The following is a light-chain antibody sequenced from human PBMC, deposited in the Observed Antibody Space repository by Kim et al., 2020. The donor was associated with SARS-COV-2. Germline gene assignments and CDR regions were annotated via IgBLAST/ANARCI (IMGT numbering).Light chain of an antibody. CDR1: SSDVGGYNY. CDR2: DVS. Sequence: QSALTPPASVSGSPGQSITISCTGTSSDVGGYNYVSWYQQHPGKAPKLMIYDVSNRPSGVSNRFSGSKSGNTASLTISGLQAEDEADYYCSSYTSSSTWVFGGGTQLTVL. CDR3: SSYTSSSTWV. V-gene: IGLV2-14*03. J-gene: IGLJ3*02.